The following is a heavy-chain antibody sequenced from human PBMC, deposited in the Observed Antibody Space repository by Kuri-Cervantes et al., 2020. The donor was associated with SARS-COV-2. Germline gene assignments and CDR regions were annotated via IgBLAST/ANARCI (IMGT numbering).Heavy chain of an antibody. CDR3: AKDRRWVGAEKYYFDY. D-gene: IGHD1-26*01. J-gene: IGHJ4*02. V-gene: IGHV3-23*01. CDR1: GFTFSSYA. Sequence: GESLKISCAASGFTFSSYAMSWVRQAPGKGLEWVSAISGSGGSTYYADSVKGRFTISRDNSKNTLYLQMNSLRAEDTAVYYCAKDRRWVGAEKYYFDYWGQGTLATVSS. CDR2: ISGSGGST.